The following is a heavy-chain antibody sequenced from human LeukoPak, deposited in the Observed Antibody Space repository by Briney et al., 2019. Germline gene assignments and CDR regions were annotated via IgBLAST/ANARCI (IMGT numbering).Heavy chain of an antibody. D-gene: IGHD2/OR15-2a*01. CDR2: MNPKSGNT. Sequence: ASVTVSCKASGYTFTSYDINWVRQATGQGLEWMGWMNPKSGNTGYVERLQGRVTITSNTSITTAYMEMSSLRSEDTGVYYCARGKDCNDAGCHNWFDPWGQGTLVTVSS. V-gene: IGHV1-8*01. CDR3: ARGKDCNDAGCHNWFDP. CDR1: GYTFTSYD. J-gene: IGHJ5*02.